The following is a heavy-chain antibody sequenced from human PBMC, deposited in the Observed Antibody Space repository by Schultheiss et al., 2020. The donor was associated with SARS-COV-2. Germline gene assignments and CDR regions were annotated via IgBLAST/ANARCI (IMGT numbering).Heavy chain of an antibody. J-gene: IGHJ4*02. CDR3: ARVRKVWASNNWSYYFDY. V-gene: IGHV1-2*04. Sequence: GESLKISCKASGYTFTDYYMHWLRQAPGQGLEWMGRINPNSGGTNYAQKFQGWVTMTRDTSISTAYMELSRLRSDDTAVYYCARVRKVWASNNWSYYFDYWGQGTLVTVSS. CDR2: INPNSGGT. D-gene: IGHD1-1*01. CDR1: GYTFTDYY.